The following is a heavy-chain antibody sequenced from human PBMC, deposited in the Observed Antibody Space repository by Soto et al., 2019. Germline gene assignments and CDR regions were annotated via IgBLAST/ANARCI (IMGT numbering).Heavy chain of an antibody. CDR2: IYYSGST. CDR1: GGSISSYY. D-gene: IGHD2-15*01. Sequence: PSETLSLTCTVSGGSISSYYWSWIRQPPGKGLEWIGYIYYSGSTNYNPSLKSRVTISVDTSKNQFSLKLSSVTAADTAVYYCARAGCSGGSCPFDYWGQGTLVTVS. V-gene: IGHV4-59*01. CDR3: ARAGCSGGSCPFDY. J-gene: IGHJ4*02.